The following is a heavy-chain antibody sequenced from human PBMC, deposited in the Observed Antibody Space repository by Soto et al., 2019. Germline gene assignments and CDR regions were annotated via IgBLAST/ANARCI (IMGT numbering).Heavy chain of an antibody. V-gene: IGHV3-30-3*01. Sequence: QVQLVESGGGVVQPGRSLRLSCAASGFTFSSYAMHWVRQAPGKGLEWVAVISYDGSNKYYADSVKGRFTISRDNSKNTLYLQMNSLRAEDTAVYYCARVAYCGGDCYWPYYYYGMDVWGQGTTVTVSS. CDR3: ARVAYCGGDCYWPYYYYGMDV. J-gene: IGHJ6*02. CDR1: GFTFSSYA. D-gene: IGHD2-21*02. CDR2: ISYDGSNK.